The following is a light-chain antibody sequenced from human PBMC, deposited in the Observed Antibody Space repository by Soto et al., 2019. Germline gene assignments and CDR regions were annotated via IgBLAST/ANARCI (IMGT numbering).Light chain of an antibody. CDR2: EAS. J-gene: IGKJ1*01. Sequence: DIQMTQSPSTLSASVGDRVTITCRASQSISSWLAWYQQKPGKAPKLLIYEASSSEIGVPPRFSGSGFGTELTLTISSLQPDDFATYYCQHYKESSTFGQGTRWEIK. CDR3: QHYKESST. V-gene: IGKV1-5*03. CDR1: QSISSW.